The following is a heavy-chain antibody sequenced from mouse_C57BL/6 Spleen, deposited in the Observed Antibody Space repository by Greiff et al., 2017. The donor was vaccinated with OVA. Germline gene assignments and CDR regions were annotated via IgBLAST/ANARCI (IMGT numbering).Heavy chain of an antibody. J-gene: IGHJ1*03. D-gene: IGHD2-4*01. CDR1: GYTFTTYP. V-gene: IGHV1-47*01. CDR2: FHPYNDDT. CDR3: ARSDDYDWYFDV. Sequence: VHLVESGAELVKPGASVKMSCKASGYTFTTYPIEWMKQTHGKSLEWIGNFHPYNDDTKYNEKFKGKATLTVEKSSSTVYLELSRLTSDDSAVYDCARSDDYDWYFDVWGKGTTVTVSS.